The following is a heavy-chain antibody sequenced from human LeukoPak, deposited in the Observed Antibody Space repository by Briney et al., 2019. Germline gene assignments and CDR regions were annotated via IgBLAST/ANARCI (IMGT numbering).Heavy chain of an antibody. V-gene: IGHV3-48*01. Sequence: PGRSLRLSCAASGFTFSSYSMNWVRQAPGKGLEWVSYISSSSSTIYYADSVKGRFTISRDNSKNTLYLQMNSLRAEDTAVYYCARVRVGASLGAFDIWGQGTMVTVSS. CDR3: ARVRVGASLGAFDI. D-gene: IGHD1-26*01. CDR1: GFTFSSYS. CDR2: ISSSSSTI. J-gene: IGHJ3*02.